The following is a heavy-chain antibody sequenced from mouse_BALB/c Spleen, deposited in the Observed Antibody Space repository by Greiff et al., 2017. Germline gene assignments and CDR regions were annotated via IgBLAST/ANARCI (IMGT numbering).Heavy chain of an antibody. Sequence: EVMLVESGGGLVKPGGSLKLSCAASGFAFSSYDMSWVRQTSEKRLEWFAYISSGGGSTYYPDTVKGRFTISRDNAKNTLYLQMSSLKSEDTAMYYCARGDYLGYFDVWGAGTTVTVSS. D-gene: IGHD2-13*01. CDR2: ISSGGGST. CDR1: GFAFSSYD. CDR3: ARGDYLGYFDV. J-gene: IGHJ1*01. V-gene: IGHV5-12-1*01.